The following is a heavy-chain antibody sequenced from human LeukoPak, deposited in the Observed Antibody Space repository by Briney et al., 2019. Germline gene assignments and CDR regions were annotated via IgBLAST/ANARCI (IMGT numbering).Heavy chain of an antibody. Sequence: GGSLRLSCAASGFTFDDYGMSWVRQAPGKGLEWVSAISGSGGSTYYADSVKGRFTISRDNSKNTLYLQMNSLRAEDTAVYYCAKDLFTYYYDSSGYPDAFDIWGQGTMVTVSS. V-gene: IGHV3-23*01. CDR3: AKDLFTYYYDSSGYPDAFDI. CDR1: GFTFDDYG. J-gene: IGHJ3*02. CDR2: ISGSGGST. D-gene: IGHD3-22*01.